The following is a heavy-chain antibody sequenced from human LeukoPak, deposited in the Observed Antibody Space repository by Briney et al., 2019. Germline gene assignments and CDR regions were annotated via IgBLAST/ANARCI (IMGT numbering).Heavy chain of an antibody. CDR1: GFTFSSYA. J-gene: IGHJ4*02. Sequence: PGGSLRLSCAASGFTFSSYAMHWVRQAPGKGLEWVAVISYDGSNKYYADSVKGRFTISRDNSKNTLYLQMNSLRAEDTAVYYCARSGFDWLSGVDYWGQGTLFTVSS. D-gene: IGHD3-9*01. V-gene: IGHV3-30-3*01. CDR2: ISYDGSNK. CDR3: ARSGFDWLSGVDY.